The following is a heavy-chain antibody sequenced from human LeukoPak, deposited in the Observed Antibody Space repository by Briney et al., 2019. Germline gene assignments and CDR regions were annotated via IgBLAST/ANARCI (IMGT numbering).Heavy chain of an antibody. Sequence: ASVKVSCKASGYTFSGYHIHWVRQAPGQGLEWMGWINPNSGGTNFAPKFHGRVSMTRDTAISTAYMELTSLRSDDTAVYYCARETPGDYYDSSGPLFYWGQGTLVTVSS. CDR3: ARETPGDYYDSSGPLFY. J-gene: IGHJ4*02. CDR2: INPNSGGT. V-gene: IGHV1-2*02. CDR1: GYTFSGYH. D-gene: IGHD3-22*01.